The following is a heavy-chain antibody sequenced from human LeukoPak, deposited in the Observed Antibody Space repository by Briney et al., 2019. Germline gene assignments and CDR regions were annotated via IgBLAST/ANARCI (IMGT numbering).Heavy chain of an antibody. CDR3: TRVSFVAASVFFDY. V-gene: IGHV3-49*04. CDR2: IRSKAYGGTT. D-gene: IGHD2-15*01. Sequence: GGSLRLSCTSSGFTFGDYAMSWVRQAPGKGLEWVSFIRSKAYGGTTEYAASVKGRFTISRDDSKSIAYLQMNSLKTEDTAVYYCTRVSFVAASVFFDYWGQGSLVTVSS. CDR1: GFTFGDYA. J-gene: IGHJ4*02.